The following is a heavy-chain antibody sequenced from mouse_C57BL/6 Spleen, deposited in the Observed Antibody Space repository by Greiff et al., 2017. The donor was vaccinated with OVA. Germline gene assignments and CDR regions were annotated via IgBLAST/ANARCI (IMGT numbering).Heavy chain of an antibody. CDR2: IRNKANNHAT. V-gene: IGHV6-6*01. Sequence: EVKLVESGGGLVQPGGSMKLSCAASGFTFSDAWMDWVRQSPEKGLEWVAEIRNKANNHATYYAESVKGRFTISRDDTKRSVYLQRNSLRAEDTGIYYCTSTTVVAHYYAMDYWGQGTSVTVSS. D-gene: IGHD1-1*01. J-gene: IGHJ4*01. CDR1: GFTFSDAW. CDR3: TSTTVVAHYYAMDY.